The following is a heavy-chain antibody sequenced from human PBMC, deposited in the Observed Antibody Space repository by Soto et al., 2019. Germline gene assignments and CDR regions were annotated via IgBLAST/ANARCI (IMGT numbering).Heavy chain of an antibody. CDR3: ARDPSGYYSYYYYYGMDV. CDR1: GFTFSSYA. J-gene: IGHJ6*02. V-gene: IGHV3-30-3*01. D-gene: IGHD3-3*01. CDR2: ISYDGSNK. Sequence: VQLVESGGGLVQPGGSLRLSCAASGFTFSSYAMHWVRQAPGKGLEWVAVISYDGSNKYYADSVKGRFTISRDNSKNTLYLQMNSLRAEDTAVYYCARDPSGYYSYYYYYGMDVWGQGTTVTVSS.